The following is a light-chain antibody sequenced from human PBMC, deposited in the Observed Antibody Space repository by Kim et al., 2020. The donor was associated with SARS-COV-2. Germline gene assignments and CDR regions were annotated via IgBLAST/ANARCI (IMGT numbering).Light chain of an antibody. CDR2: FDS. J-gene: IGLJ3*02. CDR1: NIGSKS. CDR3: QVWDSSSDHPV. Sequence: APGKTARINCGGNNIGSKSVHWYQQKPGQSPVLVIYFDSDRPSGIPERFSGSNSGNTATLTISRVAAGDEADYYCQVWDSSSDHPVFGGGTQLTVL. V-gene: IGLV3-21*04.